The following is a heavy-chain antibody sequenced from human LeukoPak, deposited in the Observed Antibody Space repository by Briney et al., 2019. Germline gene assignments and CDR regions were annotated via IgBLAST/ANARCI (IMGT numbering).Heavy chain of an antibody. CDR2: IIPIFGTA. V-gene: IGHV1-69*06. CDR1: GGTFSSYA. Sequence: ASVKVSCKASGGTFSSYAISWVRQAPGQGLEWMGGIIPIFGTANYAQKFQGRVTITADKSTSTAYMELSSLRSEDTAVYYCASGGYSGYGDYYYYYMDVWGKGTTVTVSS. CDR3: ASGGYSGYGDYYYYYMDV. D-gene: IGHD5-12*01. J-gene: IGHJ6*03.